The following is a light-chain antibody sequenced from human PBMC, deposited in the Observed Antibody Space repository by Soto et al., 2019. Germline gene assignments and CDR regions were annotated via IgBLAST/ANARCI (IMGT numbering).Light chain of an antibody. V-gene: IGLV1-47*01. CDR3: ATWDDSLGVV. J-gene: IGLJ2*01. CDR1: NSNIASNF. Sequence: QSVQTQPPSASGTPGQRVTISCSGGNSNIASNFVHWYQLLPGAAPTLGIYRNHQRPSGVPDRFSGSKSGTSASLAISGLRSEDEADYFCATWDDSLGVVFGGGTKLTVL. CDR2: RNH.